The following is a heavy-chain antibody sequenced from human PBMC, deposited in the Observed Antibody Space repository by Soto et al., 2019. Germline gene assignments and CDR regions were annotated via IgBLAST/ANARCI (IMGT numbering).Heavy chain of an antibody. CDR2: INPSGGST. J-gene: IGHJ4*02. D-gene: IGHD5-12*01. CDR1: GYTFTSYY. CDR3: ARDRPDRRDGYNFSGYFDY. V-gene: IGHV1-46*01. Sequence: QVQLVQSGAEVKKPGASVKVSCKASGYTFTSYYMHWVRQAPGQGLEWMGIINPSGGSTSYAQKFQGRVTMTRDTSTSTVYMELSSLRSEDTAVYYCARDRPDRRDGYNFSGYFDYWGQGTLVTVSS.